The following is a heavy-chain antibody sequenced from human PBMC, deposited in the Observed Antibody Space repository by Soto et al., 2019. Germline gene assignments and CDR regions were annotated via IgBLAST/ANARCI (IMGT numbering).Heavy chain of an antibody. J-gene: IGHJ4*02. CDR2: ISDYNGNT. CDR3: ASYSTPVFSFDY. Sequence: ASVTVSCKGSGYTFTSCGISWVRQAPGQGLEWMGWISDYNGNTNYAQKLQGRVTMTRDTSISPAYMELSRLRSDDTAVYYCASYSTPVFSFDYWGQGTLVTVSS. V-gene: IGHV1-18*04. D-gene: IGHD4-4*01. CDR1: GYTFTSCG.